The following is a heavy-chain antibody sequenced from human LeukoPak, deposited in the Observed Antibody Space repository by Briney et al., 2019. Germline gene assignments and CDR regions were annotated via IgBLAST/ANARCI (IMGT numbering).Heavy chain of an antibody. CDR3: ARVTNHDYGDYGFDY. V-gene: IGHV4-61*02. CDR2: ISSSGST. D-gene: IGHD4-17*01. Sequence: SQTLSLTCTGSGDSISSGDYYWSWIRQPAGKGLEWIGRISSSGSTNYNPSLKSRVTISVDTSKKQFSLKLSSVTAADTAVYYCARVTNHDYGDYGFDYWGQGTLVTVSS. J-gene: IGHJ4*02. CDR1: GDSISSGDYY.